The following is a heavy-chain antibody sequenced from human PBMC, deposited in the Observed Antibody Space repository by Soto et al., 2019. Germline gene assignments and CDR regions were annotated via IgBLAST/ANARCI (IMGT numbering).Heavy chain of an antibody. V-gene: IGHV6-1*01. CDR1: GDSVSSNSAA. J-gene: IGHJ6*02. CDR3: VRGYYDFWSGYYFHPHYYYYYGMDV. Sequence: SQTLSLTCAISGDSVSSNSAAWNWIRQSPSGGLEWLGRTYYRSKWYNDYAVSVKSRITINPDTSKNQFSLQLNSVTPEDTAVYYCVRGYYDFWSGYYFHPHYYYYYGMDVWGQGTTVTVSS. D-gene: IGHD3-3*01. CDR2: TYYRSKWYN.